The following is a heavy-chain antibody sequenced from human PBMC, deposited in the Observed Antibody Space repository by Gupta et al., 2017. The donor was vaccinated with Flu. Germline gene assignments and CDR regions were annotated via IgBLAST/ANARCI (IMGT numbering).Heavy chain of an antibody. CDR2: INRSGST. D-gene: IGHD6-13*01. V-gene: IGHV4-34*01. Sequence: RQPPGKGLEWIGEINRSGSTKYNPSLQSRVTISVDTSKSQFSLILTSVTAADTAVYYWARGTYSSSWSSNFDYWGQGTLVTVSS. J-gene: IGHJ4*02. CDR3: ARGTYSSSWSSNFDY.